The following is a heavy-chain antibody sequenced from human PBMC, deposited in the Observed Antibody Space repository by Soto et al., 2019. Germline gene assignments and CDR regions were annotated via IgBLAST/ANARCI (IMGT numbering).Heavy chain of an antibody. CDR1: GFTLSSYG. Sequence: GGSLRLSCAASGFTLSSYGMHWVRQAPGKGLEWVAVISYDGSNKYYADSVKGRFTISRDNSKNTLYLQMNSLRAEDTAVYYCEKGSSSSNYWGQGTLVTVSS. V-gene: IGHV3-30*18. CDR3: EKGSSSSNY. CDR2: ISYDGSNK. D-gene: IGHD6-6*01. J-gene: IGHJ4*02.